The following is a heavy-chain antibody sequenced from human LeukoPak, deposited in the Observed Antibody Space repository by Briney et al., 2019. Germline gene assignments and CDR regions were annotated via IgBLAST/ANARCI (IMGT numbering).Heavy chain of an antibody. D-gene: IGHD3-3*01. V-gene: IGHV1-46*01. CDR2: INPSGGST. CDR3: ARDHYDFWSGYYRPYYYYYYMDV. J-gene: IGHJ6*03. CDR1: GYTFTSYY. Sequence: ASVKVSCKASGYTFTSYYMHWVRQAPGQGLEWMGIINPSGGSTSYAQKFQGRVTMTRDMSTSTVYMELSSLRSEDTAVYYCARDHYDFWSGYYRPYYYYYYMDVWGKGTTVTVSS.